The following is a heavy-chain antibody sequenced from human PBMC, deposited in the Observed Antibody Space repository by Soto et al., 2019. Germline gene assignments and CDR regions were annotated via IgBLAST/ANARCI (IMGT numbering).Heavy chain of an antibody. CDR2: IYPANSDT. CDR3: VRDGSGSYYDYYGMDV. Sequence: PGESLKISCKASGYSFTNYWIAWVRQMPGKGLEWMGIIYPANSDTKYSPSFQGQVTISVDKSITTAYLQWTSLKASDTARYYCVRDGSGSYYDYYGMDVWGQGTTVTVS. D-gene: IGHD3-10*01. J-gene: IGHJ6*02. V-gene: IGHV5-51*01. CDR1: GYSFTNYW.